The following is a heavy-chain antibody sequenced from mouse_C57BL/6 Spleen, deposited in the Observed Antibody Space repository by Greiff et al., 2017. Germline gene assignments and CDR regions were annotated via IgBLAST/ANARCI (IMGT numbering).Heavy chain of an antibody. Sequence: QVQLQQPGAELVKPGASVKMSCKASGYTFTSYWITWVKQRPGQGLEWIGDIYPGSGSTNYNEKFTSKATLTVDTSSSTAYMQLSSLTSEDSAVYYCASERDSNCVRYYAMDYWGQGTSVTVSS. CDR2: IYPGSGST. CDR3: ASERDSNCVRYYAMDY. J-gene: IGHJ4*01. V-gene: IGHV1-55*01. CDR1: GYTFTSYW. D-gene: IGHD2-5*01.